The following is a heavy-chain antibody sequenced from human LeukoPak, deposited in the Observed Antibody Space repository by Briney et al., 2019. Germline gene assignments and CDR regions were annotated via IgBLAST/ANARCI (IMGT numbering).Heavy chain of an antibody. CDR2: IYHTGSA. CDR1: GYSFTSGHY. D-gene: IGHD1-1*01. V-gene: IGHV4-38-2*01. Sequence: SETLSLTCSVSGYSFTSGHYWGWIRQPPGKGLEWIANIYHTGSAHYNPSLKSRLTISLDTSKNQFSLRLSSVTAADTAFYYCARRYNWNDRWDWGQGTLVTVSP. J-gene: IGHJ4*02. CDR3: ARRYNWNDRWD.